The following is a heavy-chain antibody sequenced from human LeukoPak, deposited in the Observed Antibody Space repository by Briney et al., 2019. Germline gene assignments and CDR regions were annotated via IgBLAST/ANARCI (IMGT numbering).Heavy chain of an antibody. J-gene: IGHJ4*02. CDR2: INHSGST. CDR3: ARALGVVVPAAIGYYFDY. CDR1: GGSFSGYY. D-gene: IGHD2-2*01. Sequence: PSETLSLTCAVYGGSFSGYYWSWIRQPPGKGLEWIGEINHSGSTNYNPSLKSRVTISVDTSKNQFSLKLSSVTAADTAVYYCARALGVVVPAAIGYYFDYWGQGTLVTVSS. V-gene: IGHV4-34*01.